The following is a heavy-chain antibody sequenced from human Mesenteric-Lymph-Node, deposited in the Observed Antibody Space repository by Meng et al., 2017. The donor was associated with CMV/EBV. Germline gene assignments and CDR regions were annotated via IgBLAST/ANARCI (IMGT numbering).Heavy chain of an antibody. CDR1: GGSLSGYY. CDR3: ARLDTSLVTDY. V-gene: IGHV4-34*01. CDR2: INHSGST. D-gene: IGHD5-18*01. Sequence: SETLSLTCAVYGGSLSGYYWSWIRQPPGKGLEWIGAINHSGSTKDNPSLKSRVTISLDTSKNQFSLTLRSMTAADTAVYYCARLDTSLVTDYWGQGTLVTVSS. J-gene: IGHJ4*02.